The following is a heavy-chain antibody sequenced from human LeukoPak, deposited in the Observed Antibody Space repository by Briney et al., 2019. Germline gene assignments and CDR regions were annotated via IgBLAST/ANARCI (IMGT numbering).Heavy chain of an antibody. D-gene: IGHD3-10*01. V-gene: IGHV4-30-4*01. CDR1: GGSISSGDYY. CDR2: IYYSGNT. J-gene: IGHJ6*02. CDR3: ARYYYGPGRGTYGMDV. Sequence: TLSLTCTVSGGSISSGDYYWSWIRQPPGKGLEWIRYIYYSGNTYYNPSLKSRVTISVDTSKNQFSLKLRSVTAADTAVYYCARYYYGPGRGTYGMDVWGQGTTVTVSS.